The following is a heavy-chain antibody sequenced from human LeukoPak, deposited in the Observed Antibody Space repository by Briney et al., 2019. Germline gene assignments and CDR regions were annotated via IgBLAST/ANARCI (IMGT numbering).Heavy chain of an antibody. CDR3: ARRGYSYGYYMDV. J-gene: IGHJ6*03. D-gene: IGHD5-18*01. Sequence: GESLKIPCKGSGYSFTSYWIGWVRQLPGKGLEWMGIIYPGDSDTRYSPSFQGQVTISADKSISTAYLQWSSLKASDTAMYYCARRGYSYGYYMDVWGKGTTVTVSS. CDR1: GYSFTSYW. CDR2: IYPGDSDT. V-gene: IGHV5-51*01.